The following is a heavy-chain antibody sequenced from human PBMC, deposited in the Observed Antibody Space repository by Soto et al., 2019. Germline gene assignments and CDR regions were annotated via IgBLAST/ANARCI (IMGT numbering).Heavy chain of an antibody. CDR2: INTLSSAI. D-gene: IGHD6-19*01. CDR3: ARRLQWQLRPLDS. J-gene: IGHJ4*02. Sequence: LGASLRLSCAGSGFTFSDYYMTWIRQAPGKGLEWVSYINTLSSAIYYADSVKGRFTISRDNAKNSLYLQMNSLRAEDTAVYYCARRLQWQLRPLDSWGRGTLVTVSS. CDR1: GFTFSDYY. V-gene: IGHV3-11*01.